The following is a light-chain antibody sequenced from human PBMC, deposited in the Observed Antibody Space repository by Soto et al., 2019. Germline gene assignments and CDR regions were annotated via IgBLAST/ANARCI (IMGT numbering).Light chain of an antibody. V-gene: IGKV3-15*01. J-gene: IGKJ1*01. CDR3: QQYDDWPRT. Sequence: ETVRTQSPATLSVSKGERATLSCRASQSVSINLAWFQQKPGQAPRLLIHGASTRATGIPARFSGGGSGTEFTLTISSLQSEDFAVYYCQQYDDWPRTFGQGTKVDVK. CDR1: QSVSIN. CDR2: GAS.